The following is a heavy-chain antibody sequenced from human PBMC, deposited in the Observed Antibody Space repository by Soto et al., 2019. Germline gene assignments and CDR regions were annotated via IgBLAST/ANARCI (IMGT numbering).Heavy chain of an antibody. V-gene: IGHV1-18*01. Sequence: QVQLVQSGAEVKKPRASVKVSCKASGYTFTSYGISWVLQAPGQGIEWMGWISAYNGNTNYAQKLQGRVTMTTDTSTSTAYMELRCLRSDDTAVYYCARTYDLWSGEPFDYWGQGTLVTVSS. CDR2: ISAYNGNT. CDR1: GYTFTSYG. D-gene: IGHD3-3*01. J-gene: IGHJ4*02. CDR3: ARTYDLWSGEPFDY.